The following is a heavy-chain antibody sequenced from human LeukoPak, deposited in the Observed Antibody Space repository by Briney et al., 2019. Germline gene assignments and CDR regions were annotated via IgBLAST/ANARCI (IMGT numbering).Heavy chain of an antibody. V-gene: IGHV4-61*02. D-gene: IGHD3-22*01. Sequence: SQTLSLTCTVSGGSVSRGSHYWSWIRQPAGEGLEWIGRISTTGTTKYTPSLKNRVTMSMDTSENQFSLTLISVTAADTAVYYCARVQYYYDSSGLDYWGQGTLVTVSS. J-gene: IGHJ4*02. CDR2: ISTTGTT. CDR3: ARVQYYYDSSGLDY. CDR1: GGSVSRGSHY.